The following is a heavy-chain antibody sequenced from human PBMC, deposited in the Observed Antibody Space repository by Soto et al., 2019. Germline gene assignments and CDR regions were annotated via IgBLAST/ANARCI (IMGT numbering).Heavy chain of an antibody. CDR1: GYTLTELS. Sequence: ASVKVSCKVSGYTLTELSMHWVRQAPGKGLEWMGGFDPEDGETIYAQKFQGRVTMTEDTSTETAYMELSSLRSEDTAVYYCETAIIASRTRMAQAQKYYFDYWGQGTLVTVSS. V-gene: IGHV1-24*01. CDR2: FDPEDGET. J-gene: IGHJ4*02. CDR3: ETAIIASRTRMAQAQKYYFDY. D-gene: IGHD2-8*01.